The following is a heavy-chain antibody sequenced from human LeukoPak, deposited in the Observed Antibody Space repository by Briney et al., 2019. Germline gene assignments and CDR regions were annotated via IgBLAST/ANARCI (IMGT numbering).Heavy chain of an antibody. CDR1: GFTFSSYA. J-gene: IGHJ5*01. V-gene: IGHV3-74*01. D-gene: IGHD3-22*01. CDR2: INSDGSST. CDR3: ARGAYYYDSSGYYYPDS. Sequence: PGGSLRLSCAASGFTFSSYAMSWVRQAPGKGLVRVSRINSDGSSTSYADSVKGRFTISRDNAKNTLYLQMNSLRAEDTAVYYCARGAYYYDSSGYYYPDSWGQGTLVTVSS.